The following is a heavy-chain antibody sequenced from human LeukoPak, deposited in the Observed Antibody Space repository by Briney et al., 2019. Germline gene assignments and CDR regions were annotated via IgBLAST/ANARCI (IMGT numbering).Heavy chain of an antibody. J-gene: IGHJ2*01. CDR3: ARGGVVPAAHYWYFDL. D-gene: IGHD2-2*01. CDR2: INPSGGST. V-gene: IGHV1-46*01. Sequence: ASVKVSCKASGYTFTSYGISWVRQAPGQGLEWMGIINPSGGSTSYAQKFQGRVTMTRDTSTSTVYMELSSLRSEDTAVYYCARGGVVPAAHYWYFDLWGRGTLVTVSS. CDR1: GYTFTSYG.